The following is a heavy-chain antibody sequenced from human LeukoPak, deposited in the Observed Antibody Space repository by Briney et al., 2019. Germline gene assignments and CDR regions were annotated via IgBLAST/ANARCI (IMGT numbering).Heavy chain of an antibody. Sequence: PGGSLRLSCAASGFIFRSYEMNWVRQAPAKGLEWVSYISSGGSTIYYADSVKGRFTISRDNAKNSLYLQMNSLRAEDTAVYYCAKDRAYISSWYGCSTPWGQGTLVTVSS. V-gene: IGHV3-48*03. D-gene: IGHD6-13*01. J-gene: IGHJ5*02. CDR3: AKDRAYISSWYGCSTP. CDR1: GFIFRSYE. CDR2: ISSGGSTI.